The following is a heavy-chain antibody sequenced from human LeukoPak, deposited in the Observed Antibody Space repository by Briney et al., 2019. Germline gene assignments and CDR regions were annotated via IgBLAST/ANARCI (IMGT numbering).Heavy chain of an antibody. J-gene: IGHJ2*01. D-gene: IGHD4-17*01. CDR3: ARDYGDNLTYWYFDL. Sequence: PGGSLRLSCAASGFTFSNSWMHWVRQAPGKGLVWVSRINSDGSNIKYADSVKGRFTISRDNARNMLYLQMSSLRAEDTAVYYCARDYGDNLTYWYFDLRGPSKLVSVSS. CDR2: INSDGSNI. CDR1: GFTFSNSW. V-gene: IGHV3-74*03.